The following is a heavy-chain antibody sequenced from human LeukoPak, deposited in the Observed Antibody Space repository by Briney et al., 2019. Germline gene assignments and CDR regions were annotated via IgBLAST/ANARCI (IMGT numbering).Heavy chain of an antibody. CDR3: ARVCGRYFDRYYFDY. CDR1: GGSISSYY. J-gene: IGHJ4*02. Sequence: SETLSLTCTVSGGSISSYYWSWIRQPPGKGLEWIGYIYYSGSTNYNPSLKSRVTISVDTSKNQFSLKLSSVTAADTAVYYCARVCGRYFDRYYFDYWGQGTLVTVSS. D-gene: IGHD3-9*01. CDR2: IYYSGST. V-gene: IGHV4-59*01.